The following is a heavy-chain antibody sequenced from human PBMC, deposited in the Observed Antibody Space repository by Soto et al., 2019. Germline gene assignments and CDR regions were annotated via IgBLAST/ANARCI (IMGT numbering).Heavy chain of an antibody. J-gene: IGHJ5*02. V-gene: IGHV4-31*11. CDR3: ERSTTVVTLDWFDP. CDR2: IYYSGST. D-gene: IGHD4-17*01. Sequence: SETLSLTCAVSGGSISSGGYYWRWIRQHPGKGLEWIGYIYYSGSTYYNPSLKSRVTISVDTSKNQFSLKLSSVTAADTAVYYCERSTTVVTLDWFDPWGQGTLVTVSS. CDR1: GGSISSGGYY.